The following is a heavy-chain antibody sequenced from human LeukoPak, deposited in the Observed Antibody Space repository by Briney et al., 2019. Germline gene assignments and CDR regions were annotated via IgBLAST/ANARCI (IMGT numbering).Heavy chain of an antibody. D-gene: IGHD2-15*01. Sequence: GESLKISCQGSGDTFATYWIAWVRQMPGKGLELMGSIFPFDSDTRHSPSFQGQVTFSADKSINTAYLQWSSLKASDTAMYYCARHRLEVDFFDYWGQGTVVTVSS. CDR1: GDTFATYW. J-gene: IGHJ4*02. V-gene: IGHV5-51*01. CDR3: ARHRLEVDFFDY. CDR2: IFPFDSDT.